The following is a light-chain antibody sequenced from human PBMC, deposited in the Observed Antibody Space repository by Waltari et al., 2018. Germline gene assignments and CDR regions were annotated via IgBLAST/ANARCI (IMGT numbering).Light chain of an antibody. CDR3: ASWDDSHYV. V-gene: IGLV1-47*01. Sequence: QSVLTQPPSASETPGQRVTISCSGSHSNLGSNYLYWYQQLPGTAPKLPIYRNNLRPPGVPDRFSASKYGTLASLVISGLRSEDEGVYYCASWDDSHYVFGGGTTVTVL. CDR1: HSNLGSNY. CDR2: RNN. J-gene: IGLJ1*01.